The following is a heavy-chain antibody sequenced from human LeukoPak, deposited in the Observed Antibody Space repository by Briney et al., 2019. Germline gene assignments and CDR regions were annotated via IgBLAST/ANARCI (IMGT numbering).Heavy chain of an antibody. CDR3: ARGGYYYDSSGYYYFDY. CDR2: ISWNSGSI. Sequence: GGSLRLSCAASGFTFVDYAMHWVRQAPGKGLEWVSGISWNSGSIGYADSVKGRFTISRDNAKNSLYLQMNSLRAEDTAVYYCARGGYYYDSSGYYYFDYWGQGTLVTVSS. V-gene: IGHV3-9*01. J-gene: IGHJ4*02. D-gene: IGHD3-22*01. CDR1: GFTFVDYA.